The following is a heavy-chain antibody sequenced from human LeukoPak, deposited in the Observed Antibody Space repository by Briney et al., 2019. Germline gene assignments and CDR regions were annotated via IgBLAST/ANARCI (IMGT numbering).Heavy chain of an antibody. CDR2: INSDGSST. V-gene: IGHV3-74*01. D-gene: IGHD2-2*02. CDR1: GFTFSSYW. Sequence: GRSLRLSCAASGFTFSSYWMHWVRQAPGKGLVWVSRINSDGSSTSYADSVKGRFTISRDNAKNTLYLQMNSLRAEDTAVYYCARSMVTIPIPGGYWGQGTLVTVSS. J-gene: IGHJ4*02. CDR3: ARSMVTIPIPGGY.